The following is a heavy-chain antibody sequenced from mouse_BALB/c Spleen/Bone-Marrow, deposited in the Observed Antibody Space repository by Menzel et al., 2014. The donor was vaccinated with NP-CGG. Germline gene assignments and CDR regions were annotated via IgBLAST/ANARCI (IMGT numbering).Heavy chain of an antibody. D-gene: IGHD2-10*02. J-gene: IGHJ4*01. CDR3: ARSPSYGNYVDY. Sequence: EVKVVESGPELVKPGASAKMSCKASGYTFTSYVMHWVKQKPGQGLEWIGYINPYNDGTKYNEKFKGKATLTSDKSSSTAYMELSSLTSEDSAVYYCARSPSYGNYVDYWGQGTSVTVSS. CDR2: INPYNDGT. CDR1: GYTFTSYV. V-gene: IGHV1-14*01.